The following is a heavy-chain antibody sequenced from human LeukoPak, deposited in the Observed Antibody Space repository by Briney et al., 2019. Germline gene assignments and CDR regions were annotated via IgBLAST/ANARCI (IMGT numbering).Heavy chain of an antibody. J-gene: IGHJ4*02. D-gene: IGHD2-21*02. Sequence: GGSLRLSCAASGFTFSSYAMHWVRQAPGKGLEWVAVISYDGSNKYYADSVKGRFTISRDNSKNTLYLQMNSLRAEDTAVYYCAKRLLYPSWGQGTLVTVSS. CDR2: ISYDGSNK. CDR1: GFTFSSYA. CDR3: AKRLLYPS. V-gene: IGHV3-30-3*02.